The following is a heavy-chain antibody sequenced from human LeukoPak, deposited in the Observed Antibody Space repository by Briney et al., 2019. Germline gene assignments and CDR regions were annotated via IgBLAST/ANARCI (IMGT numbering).Heavy chain of an antibody. Sequence: LGESLQISCNSSGYIYTSYWIGWVRQMPGKGLEWMGIIYPGDSDTRYSPSFQGQVTISADKSISTAYLQWSNLKASDTAMYYCATGRDYYDTSSYAPSFDYWGQGTLVTVSS. CDR2: IYPGDSDT. V-gene: IGHV5-51*01. D-gene: IGHD3-22*01. CDR3: ATGRDYYDTSSYAPSFDY. CDR1: GYIYTSYW. J-gene: IGHJ4*02.